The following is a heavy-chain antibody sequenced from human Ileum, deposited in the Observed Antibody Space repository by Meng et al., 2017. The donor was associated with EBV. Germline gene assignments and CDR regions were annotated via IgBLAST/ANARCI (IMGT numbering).Heavy chain of an antibody. CDR2: LGAHDGDT. J-gene: IGHJ4*02. V-gene: IGHV1-18*01. CDR3: ARGTPGRSYSDY. CDR1: DYTFMGYG. Sequence: QVSPVQSGPEGKKPRASVKVSCKDSDYTFMGYGVSWVRQAPGQGLEWMAWLGAHDGDTSHAPKFQGRVTVSADRPTATAYMELRSLRSDDTAVYYCARGTPGRSYSDYWGQGTLVTVSS. D-gene: IGHD3-10*01.